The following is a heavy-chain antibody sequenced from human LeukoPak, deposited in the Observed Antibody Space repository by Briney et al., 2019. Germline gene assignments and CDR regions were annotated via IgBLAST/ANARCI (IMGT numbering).Heavy chain of an antibody. Sequence: SETLSLTCTVSGGSFSSYYWSWIRQPAGKGLEWIGRIYTSGSTIYNPSLKSRVTMSVDKSKNQFSLKLSSVTAADTAVYYRARDEYYYDIRGYLFDYWGQGTLVTVSS. CDR3: ARDEYYYDIRGYLFDY. V-gene: IGHV4-4*07. CDR2: IYTSGST. CDR1: GGSFSSYY. D-gene: IGHD3-22*01. J-gene: IGHJ4*02.